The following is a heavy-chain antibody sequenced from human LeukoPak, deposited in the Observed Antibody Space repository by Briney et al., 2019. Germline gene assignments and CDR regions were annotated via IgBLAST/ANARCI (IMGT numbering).Heavy chain of an antibody. V-gene: IGHV3-48*03. CDR3: AELGITMIGGV. J-gene: IGHJ6*04. CDR2: ISSSGSTI. D-gene: IGHD3-10*02. CDR1: GFTFSNYA. Sequence: QPGGSLRLSCAASGFTFSNYAMSWVRQAPGKGLEWVSYISSSGSTIYYADSVKGRFTISRDNAKNSLYLQMNSLRAEDTAVYYCAELGITMIGGVWGKGTTVTISS.